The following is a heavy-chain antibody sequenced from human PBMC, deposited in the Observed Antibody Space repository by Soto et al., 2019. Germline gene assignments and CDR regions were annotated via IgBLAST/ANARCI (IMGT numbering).Heavy chain of an antibody. J-gene: IGHJ6*02. Sequence: PWEDLQISCHYSWYSYTYYWIGFLPHSPGTGLYCIGIINPADSEANYSPSFQGQVTISADRSTSTAFLQWSSLKASDTAMYYCVRRAEGRPGDGYYYVALDVWGQGTTVTVSS. CDR1: WYSYTYYW. CDR2: INPADSEA. V-gene: IGHV5-51*01. CDR3: VRRAEGRPGDGYYYVALDV. D-gene: IGHD6-6*01.